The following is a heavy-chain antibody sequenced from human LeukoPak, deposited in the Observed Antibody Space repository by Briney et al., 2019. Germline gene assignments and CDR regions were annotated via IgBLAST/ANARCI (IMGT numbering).Heavy chain of an antibody. CDR2: INPNSGGT. D-gene: IGHD5-18*01. CDR1: GYTFTGYY. V-gene: IGHV1-2*02. J-gene: IGHJ4*02. Sequence: ASVKVSCKASGYTFTGYYMHWVRQAPGQGLEWMGWINPNSGGTNYAQKFQGRVTMTRDTSISTAYMELSRLRSDDTAVYYCARDHRGGRGYSYGYGLDWGQGTLVTVPS. CDR3: ARDHRGGRGYSYGYGLD.